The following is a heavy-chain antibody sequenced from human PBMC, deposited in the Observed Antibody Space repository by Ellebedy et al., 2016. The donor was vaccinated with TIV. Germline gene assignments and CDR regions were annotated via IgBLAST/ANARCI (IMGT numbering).Heavy chain of an antibody. CDR1: GYTLTELS. J-gene: IGHJ4*02. CDR3: AKDAREKAQISWEHDY. D-gene: IGHD5-24*01. V-gene: IGHV1-24*01. CDR2: FDPEDGET. Sequence: AASVKVSCKVSGYTLTELSMHWVRQAPGKGLEWMGGFDPEDGETIYAQKFQGRVTMTEDTSTDTAYMELSSLRSEDTAVYYCAKDAREKAQISWEHDYWGQGTLVTVSS.